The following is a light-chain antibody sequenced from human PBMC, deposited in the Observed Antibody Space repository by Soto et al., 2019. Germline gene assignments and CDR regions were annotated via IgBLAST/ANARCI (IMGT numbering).Light chain of an antibody. CDR1: QGIAPY. J-gene: IGKJ4*01. CDR2: ATS. V-gene: IGKV1-27*01. Sequence: DVQMTQSPSSLSAFVGDRVTITCRASQGIAPYLAWFQQKPGKDPKLLIYATSTLQSGVPSRFSGSGSGTDFTLTISSLQPEDVATYYCQKYNTAPLTFGGRTKVEIK. CDR3: QKYNTAPLT.